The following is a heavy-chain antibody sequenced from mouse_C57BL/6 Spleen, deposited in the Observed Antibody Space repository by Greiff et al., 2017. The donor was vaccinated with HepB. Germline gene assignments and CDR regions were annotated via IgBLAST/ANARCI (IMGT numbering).Heavy chain of an antibody. CDR3: ARQLGNCYFDV. CDR1: GFTFSDYG. CDR2: ISSGSSTI. Sequence: EVQLVESGGGLVKPGGSLKLSCAASGFTFSDYGMHWVRQAPEKGLEWVAYISSGSSTIYYADTVKGRFTISRDNAKNTLFLQMTSLRSEDTAMYYCARQLGNCYFDVWGTGTTVTVSS. D-gene: IGHD3-1*01. V-gene: IGHV5-17*01. J-gene: IGHJ1*03.